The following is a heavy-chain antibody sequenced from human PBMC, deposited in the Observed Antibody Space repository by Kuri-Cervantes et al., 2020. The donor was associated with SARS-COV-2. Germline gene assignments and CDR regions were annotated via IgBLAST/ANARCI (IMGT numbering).Heavy chain of an antibody. D-gene: IGHD1-1*01. CDR3: AGGPNERKYYFDY. CDR2: ISAYNGNT. J-gene: IGHJ4*02. CDR1: GYTFTSYY. Sequence: APVKVSCKASGYTFTSYYMHWVRQAPGQGLEWMGWISAYNGNTNYAQKLQGRVTMTTDTSTSTAYMELRRLRSDDTAVYYCAGGPNERKYYFDYWGQGTLVTVSS. V-gene: IGHV1-18*04.